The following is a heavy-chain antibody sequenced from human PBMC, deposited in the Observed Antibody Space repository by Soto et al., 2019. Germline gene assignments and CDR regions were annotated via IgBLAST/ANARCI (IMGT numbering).Heavy chain of an antibody. D-gene: IGHD2-15*01. J-gene: IGHJ5*02. CDR3: ARGIVVVVAATVSSWFDP. V-gene: IGHV4-30-2*01. CDR2: IYHSGST. CDR1: GGSNSSGGYS. Sequence: QLQLQESGSGLVKPSQTLSLTCAVSGGSNSSGGYSWSWIRQPPGKGLEWIGYIYHSGSTYYNPSLKSRVTISVDRSKNQFSLKLSSVTAADTAVYYCARGIVVVVAATVSSWFDPWGQGTLVTVSS.